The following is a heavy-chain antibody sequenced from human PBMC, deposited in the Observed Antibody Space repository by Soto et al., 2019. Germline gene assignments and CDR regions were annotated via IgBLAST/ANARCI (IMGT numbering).Heavy chain of an antibody. CDR2: IYTSGST. CDR1: GGSISSYY. CDR3: AREYYYDSSGSNYFDC. J-gene: IGHJ4*02. V-gene: IGHV4-4*07. D-gene: IGHD3-22*01. Sequence: SSETLSLTCTVSGGSISSYYWSWIRQPAGKGLEWIGRIYTSGSTNYNPSLKSRVTMSVDTSKNQFSLKLSSVTAADTAVYYCAREYYYDSSGSNYFDCWGQGTLVTVSS.